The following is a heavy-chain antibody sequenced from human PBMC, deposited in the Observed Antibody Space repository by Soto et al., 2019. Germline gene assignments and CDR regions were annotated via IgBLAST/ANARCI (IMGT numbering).Heavy chain of an antibody. Sequence: PSETLSLTCTVSGGSISSGNYYWSWIRQPSGKGLEWIGFISYSGSTYYSLSLKSRVTISVDTSENQFSLNLSFVTAADTAVYYCATMGTPATGLYYFDYWGQGTLVTVPQ. CDR1: GGSISSGNYY. V-gene: IGHV4-30-4*01. J-gene: IGHJ4*02. CDR2: ISYSGST. CDR3: ATMGTPATGLYYFDY. D-gene: IGHD5-18*01.